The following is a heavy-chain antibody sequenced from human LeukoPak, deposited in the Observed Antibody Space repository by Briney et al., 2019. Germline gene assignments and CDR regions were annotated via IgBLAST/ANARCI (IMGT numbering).Heavy chain of an antibody. V-gene: IGHV4-34*01. D-gene: IGHD6-19*01. CDR2: INHSGST. CDR3: ARVRSSGWYGDGAFDI. J-gene: IGHJ3*02. Sequence: SETLSLTCAVYGGSFSGYYWSWIRQPPGKGLEWIGEINHSGSTNYNPSLKSRVTISVDTSKNQFSLKLSSVTAADTAVYYCARVRSSGWYGDGAFDIWGQGTMVTVSS. CDR1: GGSFSGYY.